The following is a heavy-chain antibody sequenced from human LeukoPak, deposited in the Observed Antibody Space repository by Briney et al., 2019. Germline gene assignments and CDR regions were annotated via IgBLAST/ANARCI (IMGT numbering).Heavy chain of an antibody. D-gene: IGHD6-13*01. CDR1: GYTFIGYY. J-gene: IGHJ3*02. CDR3: ARFKYSSSLDAFDI. CDR2: INPNCGGT. V-gene: IGHV1-2*02. Sequence: ASVKVSCKASGYTFIGYYIHWLRQAPGRGLGWVGWINPNCGGTYYTQNFQVRVTMTRDSSISTPNLDLTRLKSDDQAVYYCARFKYSSSLDAFDIWGQGTRVIVSS.